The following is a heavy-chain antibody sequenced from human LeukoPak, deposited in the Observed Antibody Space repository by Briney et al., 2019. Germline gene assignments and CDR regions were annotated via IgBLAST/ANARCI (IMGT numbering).Heavy chain of an antibody. V-gene: IGHV1-18*01. Sequence: ASVKVSCKASGYTFTSYGISWVRQAPGQGLEWMGWISAYNGNTNYAQKLQGRVTMTTDTSTSTAYMGLRSLRSDDTAVYYCAVGIAAAGSLDYWGQGTLVTVSS. CDR2: ISAYNGNT. D-gene: IGHD6-13*01. CDR3: AVGIAAAGSLDY. CDR1: GYTFTSYG. J-gene: IGHJ4*02.